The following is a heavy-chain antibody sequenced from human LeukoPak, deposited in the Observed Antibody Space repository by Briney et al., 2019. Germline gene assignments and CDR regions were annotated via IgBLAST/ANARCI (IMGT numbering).Heavy chain of an antibody. J-gene: IGHJ4*02. CDR2: IYSGGST. CDR1: GFTVSINY. CDR3: ARDRRQNCGGDCYPDY. V-gene: IGHV3-66*01. D-gene: IGHD2-21*02. Sequence: GGSLRLSCVVSGFTVSINYMSWVRQAPGKGLEWVSLIYSGGSTYYADSVKGRFTISRDNSKNTLYLQMNSLRAEDTAVYYCARDRRQNCGGDCYPDYWGQGTLVTVSS.